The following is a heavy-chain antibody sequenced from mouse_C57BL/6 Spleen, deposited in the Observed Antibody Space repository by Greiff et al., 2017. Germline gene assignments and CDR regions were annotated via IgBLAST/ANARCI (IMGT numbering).Heavy chain of an antibody. CDR3: ARRENDYFDY. Sequence: QVQLKQPGAELVKPGASVKMSCKASGYTFTSYWITWVKQRPGQGLEWIGDIYPGSGSPNYNEKFKSKATLTVDTSSSTSYMQLSSLTSEDSAVYYCARRENDYFDYWGQGTTLTVSS. J-gene: IGHJ2*01. CDR2: IYPGSGSP. V-gene: IGHV1-55*01. CDR1: GYTFTSYW.